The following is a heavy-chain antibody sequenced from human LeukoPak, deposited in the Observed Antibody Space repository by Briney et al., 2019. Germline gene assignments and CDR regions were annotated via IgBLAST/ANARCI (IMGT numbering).Heavy chain of an antibody. V-gene: IGHV4-39*01. Sequence: SETLSLTCTVSGGSISSSSYYWGWIRQPPGTGLEWIGSIYYSGSTYYNPSLKSRVTISVDTSKNQFSLKLISVTAADTAVYYCARALIDGYSYSLDCWGQGTLVAVSS. D-gene: IGHD5-24*01. J-gene: IGHJ4*02. CDR2: IYYSGST. CDR1: GGSISSSSYY. CDR3: ARALIDGYSYSLDC.